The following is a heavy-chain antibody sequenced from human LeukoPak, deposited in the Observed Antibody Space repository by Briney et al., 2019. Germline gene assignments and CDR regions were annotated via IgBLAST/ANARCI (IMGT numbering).Heavy chain of an antibody. V-gene: IGHV1-18*01. Sequence: EASVKVSCKASGYTFTSYGISWVRQAPGQGLEWMGWISAYNGNTNYAQKLQGRVTMTTDTSTSTAYMELRSLRSDDTAVYYCARDYFANYYDSSGSTDYWGQGTLVTVSS. CDR3: ARDYFANYYDSSGSTDY. CDR1: GYTFTSYG. D-gene: IGHD3-22*01. CDR2: ISAYNGNT. J-gene: IGHJ4*02.